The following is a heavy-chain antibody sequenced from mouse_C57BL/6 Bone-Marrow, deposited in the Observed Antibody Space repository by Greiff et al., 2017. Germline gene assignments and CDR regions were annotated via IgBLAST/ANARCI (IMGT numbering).Heavy chain of an antibody. CDR3: ARSFDGYWYFDV. D-gene: IGHD2-3*01. CDR2: IDPSDSYT. Sequence: QVQLQQPGAELVMPGASVKLSCKASGYTFTSYWMHWVKQRPGQGLEWIGEIDPSDSYTNYNQKFKGKSILTVDKYSSTAYMQLSSLTSEDSAVYYCARSFDGYWYFDVWGTGTTVTVSS. V-gene: IGHV1-69*01. J-gene: IGHJ1*03. CDR1: GYTFTSYW.